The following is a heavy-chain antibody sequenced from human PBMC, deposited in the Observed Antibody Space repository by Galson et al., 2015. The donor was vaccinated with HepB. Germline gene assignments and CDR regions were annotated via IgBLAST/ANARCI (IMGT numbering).Heavy chain of an antibody. CDR3: ARTGTVGGNWFDP. CDR2: IIPIFGTA. Sequence: SVKVSCKASGGTFSSYAISWVRQAPGQGLVWMGGIIPIFGTANYAQKFQGRVTITADESTSTAYMELSSLRSEDTAVYYCARTGTVGGNWFDPWGQGTLVTVSS. CDR1: GGTFSSYA. J-gene: IGHJ5*02. D-gene: IGHD3-16*01. V-gene: IGHV1-69*13.